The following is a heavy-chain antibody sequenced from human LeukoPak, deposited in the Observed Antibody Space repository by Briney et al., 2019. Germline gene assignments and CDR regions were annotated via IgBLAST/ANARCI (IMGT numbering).Heavy chain of an antibody. D-gene: IGHD2-2*02. CDR2: ISSSSSYI. CDR3: ARDQPYCSSTSCHRGGFDY. Sequence: SGGSLRLSCAASGFTFSSYSMNWVRQAPGKGLEWVSSISSSSSYIYYADSVKGRFTISRDNAKNSLYLQMNSLRAEDTAVYYCARDQPYCSSTSCHRGGFDYWGQGTLVTVSS. V-gene: IGHV3-21*01. J-gene: IGHJ4*02. CDR1: GFTFSSYS.